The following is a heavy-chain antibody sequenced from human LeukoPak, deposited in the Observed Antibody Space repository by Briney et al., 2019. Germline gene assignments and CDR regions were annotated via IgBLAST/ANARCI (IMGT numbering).Heavy chain of an antibody. CDR1: GFTFSDYY. J-gene: IGHJ4*02. CDR2: IYISGAT. D-gene: IGHD6-19*01. V-gene: IGHV3-53*01. CDR3: ARVGTAVTGFDY. Sequence: GGSLRLSCAASGFTFSDYYMSWIRQAPGKGLEWVSMIYISGATDYADSVKGRFTISRDNFKNTLYLQMNSLRAEDTAVYFCARVGTAVTGFDYWGQGTLVTVSS.